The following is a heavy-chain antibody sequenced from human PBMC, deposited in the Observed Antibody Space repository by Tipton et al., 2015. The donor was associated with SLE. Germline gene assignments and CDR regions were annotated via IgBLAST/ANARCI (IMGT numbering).Heavy chain of an antibody. D-gene: IGHD2/OR15-2a*01. CDR3: ARQNFYFDL. CDR1: GGSISSYY. V-gene: IGHV4-59*08. J-gene: IGHJ2*01. Sequence: TLSLTCTVSGGSISSYYWSWIRQPPGKGLEWIGYIYYSGSTNYNPSLKSRVTISVDTSKNQFSLKVKSVTAADTAVYYCARQNFYFDLWGRGTLVTVSS. CDR2: IYYSGST.